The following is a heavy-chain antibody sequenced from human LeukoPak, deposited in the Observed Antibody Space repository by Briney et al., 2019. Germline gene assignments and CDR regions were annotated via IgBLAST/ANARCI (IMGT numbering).Heavy chain of an antibody. CDR3: AREWGTAYYPDSSGYTDAFDI. V-gene: IGHV4-31*03. Sequence: SETLSLTCTVSGGSISSDIYYWGWIRHHPEKGLEWIGYIYHTGSPYHNPSLKSRVSMSVDTSKNQFSLKLSSVTAADTAVYYCAREWGTAYYPDSSGYTDAFDIWGQGTMVTVSS. J-gene: IGHJ3*02. CDR2: IYHTGSP. CDR1: GGSISSDIYY. D-gene: IGHD3-22*01.